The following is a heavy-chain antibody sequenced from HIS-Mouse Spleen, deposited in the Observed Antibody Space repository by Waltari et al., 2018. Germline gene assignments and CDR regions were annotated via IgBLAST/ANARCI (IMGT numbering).Heavy chain of an antibody. J-gene: IGHJ4*02. Sequence: QLQLQESGPGLVKPSETLSLTCTVSGGSISSSSYYWGWIRQPPGKGLAWIGSIDYSGATYYNPSLKSRVTISVDTSKNQFSLKLSSVTAADTAVYYCARVQGGGVGYYYDSSGYYYFDYWGQGTLVTVSS. CDR1: GGSISSSSYY. V-gene: IGHV4-39*07. CDR3: ARVQGGGVGYYYDSSGYYYFDY. D-gene: IGHD3-22*01. CDR2: IDYSGAT.